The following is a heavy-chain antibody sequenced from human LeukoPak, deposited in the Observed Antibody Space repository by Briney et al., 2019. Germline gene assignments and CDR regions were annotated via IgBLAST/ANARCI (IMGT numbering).Heavy chain of an antibody. CDR1: GFTFSTYV. J-gene: IGHJ4*02. CDR2: ISGSGGST. CDR3: AKANGYSYGLYFDY. D-gene: IGHD5-18*01. Sequence: GGSLRLSCAASGFTFSTYVVNWVRQAPGKGLEWVSAISGSGGSTYYADSVKGRFTISRDNSKNTLYLQMNSLRAEDTAVYYCAKANGYSYGLYFDYWGQGTLVTVSS. V-gene: IGHV3-23*01.